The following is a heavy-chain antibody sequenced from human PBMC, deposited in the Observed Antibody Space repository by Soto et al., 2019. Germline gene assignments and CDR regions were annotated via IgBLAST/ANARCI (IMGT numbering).Heavy chain of an antibody. CDR3: VRRQNSAFDH. CDR2: IKQDGSEK. CDR1: GFTFSIYW. D-gene: IGHD5-18*01. Sequence: DSGGGLVQPGGSLRLSCAASGFTFSIYWMNWVRQAPGKGLEWVANIKQDGSEKYYVDSVKGRFTISRDNAKNSLYLQMNSLGAEDTAVYYCVRRQNSAFDHWGQGTLVTVSS. V-gene: IGHV3-7*05. J-gene: IGHJ4*02.